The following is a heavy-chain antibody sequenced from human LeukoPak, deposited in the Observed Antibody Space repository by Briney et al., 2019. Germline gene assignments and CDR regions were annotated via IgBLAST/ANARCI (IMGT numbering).Heavy chain of an antibody. Sequence: GGSLRLSCAASGFIFSSYGMHWVRQAPGKGLEWVAFIRYDGSNKYYADSVKGRFTISRDNSKNTLYLQMNSLRAEDTAVYYCARGMFGELSTRGVDYWGQGTLVTVSS. CDR2: IRYDGSNK. CDR1: GFIFSSYG. J-gene: IGHJ4*02. V-gene: IGHV3-30*02. D-gene: IGHD3-10*02. CDR3: ARGMFGELSTRGVDY.